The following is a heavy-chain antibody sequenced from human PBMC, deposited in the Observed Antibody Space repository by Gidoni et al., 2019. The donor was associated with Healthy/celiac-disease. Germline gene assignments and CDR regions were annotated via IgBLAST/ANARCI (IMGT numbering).Heavy chain of an antibody. J-gene: IGHJ4*02. Sequence: EVQLLESGGGSVQPGGSLRLSCADSGLTVSSYAMSWVRQAPGKGLEWVSAISGSGGSTYDADSVQGRFTISRDNSKNTLYLQMHSLRAEDTAVYYCAKLGTRLGELSSFDYWGQGTLVTVSS. CDR2: ISGSGGST. CDR1: GLTVSSYA. V-gene: IGHV3-23*01. CDR3: AKLGTRLGELSSFDY. D-gene: IGHD3-16*02.